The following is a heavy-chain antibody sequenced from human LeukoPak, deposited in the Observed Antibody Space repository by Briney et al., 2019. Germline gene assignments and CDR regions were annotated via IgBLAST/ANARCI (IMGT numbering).Heavy chain of an antibody. V-gene: IGHV4-61*02. CDR1: GGSISSGSYY. J-gene: IGHJ5*02. Sequence: SETLSLTCTVSGGSISSGSYYWSWIRQPAGKGLEWIGRIYTSGSTNYNPSLKSRVTISVDMSKNQLSLKLSSVTAADTAVYYCARSKAHLSTSWYGNWFDPWGQGTLVTVSS. CDR2: IYTSGST. CDR3: ARSKAHLSTSWYGNWFDP. D-gene: IGHD2-2*01.